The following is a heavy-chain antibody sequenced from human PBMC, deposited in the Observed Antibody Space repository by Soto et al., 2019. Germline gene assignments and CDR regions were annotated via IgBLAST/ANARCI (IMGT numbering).Heavy chain of an antibody. CDR1: GYSFTSYW. Sequence: GESLKISCKGSGYSFTSYWISWVRQMPRKGLEWMGRIDPSDSYTNYSPSFQGHVTISADKSISTAYLQWSSLKASDTAMYYCAITSDIVLMVYGYWGQGTLVTVSS. D-gene: IGHD2-8*01. CDR3: AITSDIVLMVYGY. J-gene: IGHJ4*02. V-gene: IGHV5-10-1*01. CDR2: IDPSDSYT.